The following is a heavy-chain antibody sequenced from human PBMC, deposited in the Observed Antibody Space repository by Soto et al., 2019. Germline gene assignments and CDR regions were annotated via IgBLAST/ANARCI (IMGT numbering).Heavy chain of an antibody. CDR3: ARRSGGSSSSVDY. V-gene: IGHV4-39*01. CDR2: IYYSGST. J-gene: IGHJ4*02. Sequence: TSETLSLTCTVSGGSISSSSYYWGWIRQPPGKGLEWIGSIYYSGSTYYNPSLKSRVTISVDTSKNQFSLKLSSVTAADTAVYYCARRSGGSSSSVDYWGQGTLVTAPQ. D-gene: IGHD6-6*01. CDR1: GGSISSSSYY.